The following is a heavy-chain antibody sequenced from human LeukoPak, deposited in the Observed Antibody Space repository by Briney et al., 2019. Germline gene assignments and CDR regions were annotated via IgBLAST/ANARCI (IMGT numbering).Heavy chain of an antibody. CDR2: IKHDGNEK. V-gene: IGHV3-7*04. CDR1: GFTFSSYW. CDR3: ARAVASNWFDP. Sequence: PGGSLRLSCAASGFTFSSYWMSWVRQAPGKGLEWVANIKHDGNEKYYVDSVKGRFTISRDNAKNSLFLHMNSLRAEDTAVYYCARAVASNWFDPWGQGTLVTVSS. J-gene: IGHJ5*02. D-gene: IGHD2-15*01.